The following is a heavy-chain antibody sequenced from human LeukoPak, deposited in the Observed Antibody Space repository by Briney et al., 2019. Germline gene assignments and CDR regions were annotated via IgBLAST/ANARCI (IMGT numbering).Heavy chain of an antibody. Sequence: GASVKVSCKASGGTFSSYAISWVRQAPGQGLEWMGRIIPILGIANYAQKFQGRVTITADKSTSTAYMELSSLRSEDTAVYYCAREKRLGIAVAGTGGSDYWGQGTLVTVSS. V-gene: IGHV1-69*04. CDR1: GGTFSSYA. D-gene: IGHD6-19*01. CDR3: AREKRLGIAVAGTGGSDY. CDR2: IIPILGIA. J-gene: IGHJ4*02.